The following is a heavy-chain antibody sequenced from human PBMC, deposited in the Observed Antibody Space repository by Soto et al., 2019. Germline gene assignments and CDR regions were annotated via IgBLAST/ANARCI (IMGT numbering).Heavy chain of an antibody. V-gene: IGHV4-61*01. D-gene: IGHD5-12*01. CDR1: GCSVSSGSYY. Sequence: AXETLSLTCTVSGCSVSSGSYYWSWIRQPPGKGLEWIGYIYYSGSTNYNPSLKSRVTISVDTSKNQFSLKLSSVTAADTAVYYCAREGTDGYNYLYYYGMDVWGQGTTVTVSS. CDR2: IYYSGST. CDR3: AREGTDGYNYLYYYGMDV. J-gene: IGHJ6*02.